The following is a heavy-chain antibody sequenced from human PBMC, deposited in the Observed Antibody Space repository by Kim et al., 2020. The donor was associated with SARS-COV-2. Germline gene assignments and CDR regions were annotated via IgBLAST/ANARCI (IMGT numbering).Heavy chain of an antibody. CDR2: ISYDGSNK. V-gene: IGHV3-30*04. CDR1: GFTFGSHA. D-gene: IGHD2-15*01. CDR3: ASSVVVGAANYFDY. Sequence: GGSLRLSCAASGFTFGSHAMHWVRQAPGKGLEWVAAISYDGSNKYYADSVKGRFTISRDNSKNTLYLQMNSLRAEDTAVYYCASSVVVGAANYFDYWGQGALVTVS. J-gene: IGHJ4*02.